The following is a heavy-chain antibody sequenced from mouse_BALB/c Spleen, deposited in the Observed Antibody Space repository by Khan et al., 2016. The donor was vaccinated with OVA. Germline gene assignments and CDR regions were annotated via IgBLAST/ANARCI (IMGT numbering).Heavy chain of an antibody. CDR1: GYTFTSYW. CDR2: PNPTNGRT. D-gene: IGHD1-1*01. CDR3: ARIKKIVATYFDY. Sequence: QVQLQQPGAELVKAGASVKMSCKASGYTFTSYWMHWVKQRLGQGLVWFAGPNPTNGRTYYNGKFKSKATLTVDKSSSTASMLLSGPTFEDSAVYYCARIKKIVATYFDYWGQGTTLTVSS. J-gene: IGHJ2*01. V-gene: IGHV1S81*02.